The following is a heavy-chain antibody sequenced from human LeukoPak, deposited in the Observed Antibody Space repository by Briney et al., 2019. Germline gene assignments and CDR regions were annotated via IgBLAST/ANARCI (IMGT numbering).Heavy chain of an antibody. CDR2: INHSGST. CDR1: GGSFSGYY. Sequence: SETLSLTCAVYGGSFSGYYWSWICQPPGKGLEWIGEINHSGSTNYNPSLKSRVTISVDTSKNQFSLKLSSVTAADTAVYYCARGIRQGYDFWSGYSGAFDIWGQGTMVTVSS. D-gene: IGHD3-3*01. V-gene: IGHV4-34*01. J-gene: IGHJ3*02. CDR3: ARGIRQGYDFWSGYSGAFDI.